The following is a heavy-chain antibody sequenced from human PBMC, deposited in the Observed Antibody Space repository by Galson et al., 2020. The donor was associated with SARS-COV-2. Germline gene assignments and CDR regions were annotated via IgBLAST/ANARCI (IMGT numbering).Heavy chain of an antibody. Sequence: GGSLRLSCAASGFTFSSYGMNWVRQAPGKGLEWVAAISGAGGNTYYADSVQGRFTISRDNPKNTLYLQMNSLRAEDTALYYCAKVYDVTMVVAAAFGYWGQGTLLTVSS. CDR1: GFTFSSYG. CDR2: ISGAGGNT. CDR3: AKVYDVTMVVAAAFGY. D-gene: IGHD3-22*01. V-gene: IGHV3-23*01. J-gene: IGHJ4*02.